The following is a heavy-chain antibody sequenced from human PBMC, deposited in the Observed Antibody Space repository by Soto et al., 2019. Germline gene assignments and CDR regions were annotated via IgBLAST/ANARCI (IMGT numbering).Heavy chain of an antibody. J-gene: IGHJ3*02. CDR3: AGIVYRNCSGGSCYQPRHAFDI. D-gene: IGHD2-15*01. Sequence: SETLSLTCAVYGGSFSGYYWSWIRQPPGKGLEWIGEINHSGSTNYNPSFKCRVTISVDTSKNQFSLKLSSVTAVDTAVYYCAGIVYRNCSGGSCYQPRHAFDIWGQGTMVTVSS. V-gene: IGHV4-34*01. CDR2: INHSGST. CDR1: GGSFSGYY.